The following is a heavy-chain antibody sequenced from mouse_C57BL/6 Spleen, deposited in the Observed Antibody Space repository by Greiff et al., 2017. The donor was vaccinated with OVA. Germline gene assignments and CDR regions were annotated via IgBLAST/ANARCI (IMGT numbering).Heavy chain of an antibody. J-gene: IGHJ4*01. Sequence: QVQLQQPGAELVKPGASVKLSCKASGYTFTSYWMQWVKQRPGQGLEWIGEIYPLGSYTNYNEKFKGKATMTVDTSSSTAYMQLSSLTSEDSAVYYCARTNGNEMDYWGQGTTVTVSS. D-gene: IGHD2-1*01. CDR3: ARTNGNEMDY. V-gene: IGHV1-50*01. CDR2: IYPLGSYT. CDR1: GYTFTSYW.